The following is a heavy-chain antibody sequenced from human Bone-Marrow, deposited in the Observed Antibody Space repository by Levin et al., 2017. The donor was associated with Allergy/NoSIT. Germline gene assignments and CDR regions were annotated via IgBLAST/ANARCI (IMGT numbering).Heavy chain of an antibody. Sequence: SETLSLTCTVSGGSISSGGYYWSWIRQHPGKGLEWIGYIYYSGSTYYNPSLKSRVTISVDTSKNQFSLKLSSVTAADTAVYYCARDAVASALNYYGSGTMSWFDPWGQGTLVTVSS. J-gene: IGHJ5*02. CDR3: ARDAVASALNYYGSGTMSWFDP. CDR2: IYYSGST. V-gene: IGHV4-31*03. D-gene: IGHD3-10*01. CDR1: GGSISSGGYY.